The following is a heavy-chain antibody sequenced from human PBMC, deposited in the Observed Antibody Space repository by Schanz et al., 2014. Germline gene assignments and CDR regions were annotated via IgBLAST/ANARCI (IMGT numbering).Heavy chain of an antibody. CDR1: GGSISSGAYY. CDR3: ARDPLRGIFDY. Sequence: QMQLQESGPGLVKPSQTLSLTCTVSGGSISSGAYYWTWIRQHPGKGLEWIGYIYHSGATYYNPSLKSRLIISLDPSKNQFSLKLNSVTAADTAVYFCARDPLRGIFDYWGQGTLITVSS. J-gene: IGHJ4*02. D-gene: IGHD3-16*01. CDR2: IYHSGAT. V-gene: IGHV4-31*03.